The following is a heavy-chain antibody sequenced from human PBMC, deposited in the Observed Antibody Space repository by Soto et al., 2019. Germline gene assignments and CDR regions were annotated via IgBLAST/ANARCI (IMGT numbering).Heavy chain of an antibody. Sequence: QVQLVESGGGEVQPGRSLTISCAASGFTFSTYGMHWVRQTPGKGLEWVAVISYDGTNKFYSDSVKGRFTISRDNFKNTLTLQMNSLRADDPAVYSCAKDLQSYGDYDYYCYGMDVWGRGTRVTVSS. D-gene: IGHD4-17*01. J-gene: IGHJ6*02. V-gene: IGHV3-30*18. CDR2: ISYDGTNK. CDR3: AKDLQSYGDYDYYCYGMDV. CDR1: GFTFSTYG.